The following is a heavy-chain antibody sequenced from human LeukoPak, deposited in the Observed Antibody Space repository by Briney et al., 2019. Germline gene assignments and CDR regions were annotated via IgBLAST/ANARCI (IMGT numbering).Heavy chain of an antibody. V-gene: IGHV3-7*01. CDR2: IKEDGSEK. CDR1: GFIFRNYW. CDR3: ARGVIIRGRLDP. Sequence: GGSLRLSCAASGFIFRNYWMSWVRQAPGKGLEWVANIKEDGSEKYYVESVKGRSTISRDNAKNSLYLQMSSLRAEDTAVYYCARGVIIRGRLDPWGQGTPATVPS. J-gene: IGHJ5*02. D-gene: IGHD3-16*02.